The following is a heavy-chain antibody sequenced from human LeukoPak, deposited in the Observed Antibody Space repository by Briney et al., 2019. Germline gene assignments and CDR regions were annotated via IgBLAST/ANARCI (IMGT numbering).Heavy chain of an antibody. V-gene: IGHV1-2*02. CDR3: ARSTPDNFFDP. J-gene: IGHJ5*02. Sequence: ASVKVSCKASGYTFTDYYLHWVRQAPGQGLEWMGWIDPKSGGTNYAQNFQDRVTMTRDTSISTVYMELSGLKSDDMAMFYCARSTPDNFFDPWGQGTLVTVSS. D-gene: IGHD1-20*01. CDR2: IDPKSGGT. CDR1: GYTFTDYY.